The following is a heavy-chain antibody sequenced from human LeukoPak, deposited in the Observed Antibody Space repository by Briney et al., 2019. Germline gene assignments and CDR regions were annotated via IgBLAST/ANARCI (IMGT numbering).Heavy chain of an antibody. CDR1: GFTFSSYG. J-gene: IGHJ4*02. Sequence: PGGSLRLSCAASGFTFSSYGMHWVRQAPGKGLEWVAVIWYDGSNKYYADSVKGRFTISRDNSKNTLYLQMNSLRAEDTAVYYCAKDRNIEYCSGTSCLGPFDYWGQGTLVTVSS. CDR2: IWYDGSNK. V-gene: IGHV3-33*06. CDR3: AKDRNIEYCSGTSCLGPFDY. D-gene: IGHD2-2*01.